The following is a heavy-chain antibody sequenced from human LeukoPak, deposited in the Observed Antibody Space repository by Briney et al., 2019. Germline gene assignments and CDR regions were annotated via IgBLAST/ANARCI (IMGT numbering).Heavy chain of an antibody. D-gene: IGHD6-13*01. V-gene: IGHV4-4*07. CDR2: IYTSGST. Sequence: PSETLSLTCTVSGGSISSYYWSWIRQPAGKGLGWIGRIYTSGSTNYNPSLKSRVTMSVDTSKNQFSLKLSSVTAADTAVYYCARDHVAAAGTGYMDVWGKGTTVTVSS. J-gene: IGHJ6*03. CDR3: ARDHVAAAGTGYMDV. CDR1: GGSISSYY.